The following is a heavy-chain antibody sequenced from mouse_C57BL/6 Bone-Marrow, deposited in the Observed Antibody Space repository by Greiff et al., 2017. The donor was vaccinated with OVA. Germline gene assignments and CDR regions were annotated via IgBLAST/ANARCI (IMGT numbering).Heavy chain of an antibody. CDR2: IDPSDSYT. V-gene: IGHV1-50*01. CDR3: ARLLAY. CDR1: GYTFTSYW. J-gene: IGHJ3*01. Sequence: QVQLQQPGAELVKPGASVKLSCKASGYTFTSYWMKWVKQRPGQGLEWIGEIDPSDSYTNYNQKFKGKATLTVDTSSSTAYMQLSSLTSEDSAVYYCARLLAYWGQGTLVTVSA. D-gene: IGHD2-1*01.